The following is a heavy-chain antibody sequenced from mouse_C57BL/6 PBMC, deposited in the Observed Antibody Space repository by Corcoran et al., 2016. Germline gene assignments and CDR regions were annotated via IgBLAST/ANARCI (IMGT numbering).Heavy chain of an antibody. CDR3: ARSGVTRFAY. CDR1: GYTFTDYY. V-gene: IGHV1-26*01. J-gene: IGHJ3*01. CDR2: INPNNGGT. Sequence: EVQLQQSGPELVKPGASVKISCKASGYTFTDYYMNWVKQSHGKSLEWIGDINPNNGGTSYNQKFKGKATLTVDKSSSTAYMELRSLTSEDSAVYYCARSGVTRFAYWGQGTLVTVSA. D-gene: IGHD2-2*01.